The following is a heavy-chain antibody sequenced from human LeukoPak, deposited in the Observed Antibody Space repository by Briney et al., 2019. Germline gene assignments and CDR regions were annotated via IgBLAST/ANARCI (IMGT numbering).Heavy chain of an antibody. D-gene: IGHD2-2*01. V-gene: IGHV1-18*01. Sequence: ASVKVSCKASGYTFTSYGISWVRQAPGQGLEWMGWISAYNGNTNYAQKLQGRVTMTTDTSTSTAYMELRSPRSDDTAVYYCARPKSKEYQLLYFDYWGQGTLVTVSS. CDR3: ARPKSKEYQLLYFDY. J-gene: IGHJ4*02. CDR1: GYTFTSYG. CDR2: ISAYNGNT.